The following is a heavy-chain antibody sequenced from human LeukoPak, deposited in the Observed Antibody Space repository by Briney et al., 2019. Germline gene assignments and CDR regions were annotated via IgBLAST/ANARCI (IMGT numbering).Heavy chain of an antibody. CDR2: INPNSGGT. V-gene: IGHV1-2*02. CDR3: ARRKYYYDSSGYSFGY. Sequence: ASVKVSCKASGYTFTGYYMHWVRQAPGQGVEWMGWINPNSGGTNYAQEFQGRVTMTRDTSISTAYMELSRLRSDDTAVYYCARRKYYYDSSGYSFGYWGQGTLVTVSS. CDR1: GYTFTGYY. D-gene: IGHD3-22*01. J-gene: IGHJ4*02.